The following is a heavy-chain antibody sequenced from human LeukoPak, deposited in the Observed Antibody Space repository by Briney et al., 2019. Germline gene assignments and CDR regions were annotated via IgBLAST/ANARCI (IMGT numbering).Heavy chain of an antibody. CDR1: GYSFTNYW. CDR2: IYPGDSDT. CDR3: ARRGESEEHLDH. Sequence: GESLKISCKVSGYSFTNYWIARVRQMPGKGLEWMGNIYPGDSDTRYSPSFQGQVAISADKSSSTAYLQLTSLKTSDIGMYYCARRGESEEHLDHWGQGTLVTVSS. V-gene: IGHV5-51*01. J-gene: IGHJ4*02. D-gene: IGHD1-26*01.